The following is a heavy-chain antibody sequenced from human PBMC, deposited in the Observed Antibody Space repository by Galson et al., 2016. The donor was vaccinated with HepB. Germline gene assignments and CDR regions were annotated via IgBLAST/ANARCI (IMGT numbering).Heavy chain of an antibody. CDR2: IDSSGHST. Sequence: SLRLSCAASEFTFSSYAMSWVRQAPGKGLEWVSAIDSSGHSTYYTDSVTGRFTTSRDNTKNTLYLQMTSLRYEDTAVYYCAKAATPVFYYHGMDVWGQGTTVTVSS. V-gene: IGHV3-23*01. CDR3: AKAATPVFYYHGMDV. CDR1: EFTFSSYA. J-gene: IGHJ6*02.